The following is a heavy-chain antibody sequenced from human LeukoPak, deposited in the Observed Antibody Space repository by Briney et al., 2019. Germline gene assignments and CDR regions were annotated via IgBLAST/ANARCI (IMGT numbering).Heavy chain of an antibody. V-gene: IGHV1-2*02. CDR3: ARDNGDYWFDY. D-gene: IGHD4-17*01. CDR1: GYTFTGYY. Sequence: ASVKVSCKASGYTFTGYYLHWVRQAPGQGLEWMGWINPNSGGTNYAQKFQGRVTMTRDTSISTAYMELTRLRSDDTAVYYCARDNGDYWFDYWGQGTLVTVSS. CDR2: INPNSGGT. J-gene: IGHJ4*02.